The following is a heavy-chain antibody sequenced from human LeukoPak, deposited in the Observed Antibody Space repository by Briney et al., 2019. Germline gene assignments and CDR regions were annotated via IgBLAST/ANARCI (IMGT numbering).Heavy chain of an antibody. V-gene: IGHV1-8*03. CDR2: MNPNSGNT. J-gene: IGHJ6*03. Sequence: GASVKVSCKASGYTFTSYDINWVRQATGQGLEWMGWMNPNSGNTGYAQKFQGRVTITRNTSISTAYMELSSLRSEDTAVYYCARGGSSGWYNYYYYMDVWGKGTTVTVSS. CDR3: ARGGSSGWYNYYYYMDV. D-gene: IGHD6-19*01. CDR1: GYTFTSYD.